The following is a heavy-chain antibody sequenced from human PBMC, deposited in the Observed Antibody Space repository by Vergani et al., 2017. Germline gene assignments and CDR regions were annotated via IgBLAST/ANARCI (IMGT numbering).Heavy chain of an antibody. CDR1: GGTFSSYA. V-gene: IGHV1-69*06. D-gene: IGHD3-22*01. CDR2: IIPIFGTA. Sequence: QVQLVQSGAEVKKPGSSVKVSCKASGGTFSSYAISWVRQAPGQGLEWMGGIIPIFGTANYAQKFQGRVTITADKSTSTAYMELSSLRSEDTAVSYCARGPVYYYDSSGYYPPEYFQHWGQGTLVTVSS. J-gene: IGHJ1*01. CDR3: ARGPVYYYDSSGYYPPEYFQH.